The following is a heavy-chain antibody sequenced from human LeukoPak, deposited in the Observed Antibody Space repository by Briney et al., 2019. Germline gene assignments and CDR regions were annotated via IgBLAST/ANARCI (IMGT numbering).Heavy chain of an antibody. J-gene: IGHJ4*02. V-gene: IGHV1-3*03. Sequence: ASVKVSCKSSVYTFISYAMHWVRQAPGQRLEWMGWMNAGNGNTKYSQKFQGRVTITRDTSASTAYMELSSLKSEDMAVYYCAREGSMVRGVGIFGFDYWGQGTLVTVSS. CDR3: AREGSMVRGVGIFGFDY. CDR1: VYTFISYA. CDR2: MNAGNGNT. D-gene: IGHD3-10*01.